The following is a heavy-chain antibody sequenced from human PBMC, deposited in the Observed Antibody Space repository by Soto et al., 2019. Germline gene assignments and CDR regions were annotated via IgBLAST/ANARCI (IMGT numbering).Heavy chain of an antibody. V-gene: IGHV1-3*01. CDR2: INPANGNT. D-gene: IGHD3-9*01. CDR3: ARGRRYFDWLHYYYYMDV. CDR1: GYTFTTYA. Sequence: ASGKVSCKASGYTFTTYAMHWVRQAPGQSLEYMGWINPANGNTKYSQNFQGRVTFTRDLSATTAYMELSSLRSEDTGVYYCARGRRYFDWLHYYYYMDVWGKGTTVTVSS. J-gene: IGHJ6*03.